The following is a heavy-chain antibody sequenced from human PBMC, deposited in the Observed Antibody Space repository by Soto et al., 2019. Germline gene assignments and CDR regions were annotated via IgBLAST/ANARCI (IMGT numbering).Heavy chain of an antibody. CDR2: IIPIFTRT. CDR3: ARDVVRSTAGDS. J-gene: IGHJ4*02. Sequence: QLQLVQSGTEVKEHGSSVKVSCKASGGTFSTSSFVWVRQGPGQGLEWMGGIIPIFTRTNFAQKFQGRVTFSADESTRTTYMELRSLTSEDTAIYYCARDVVRSTAGDSWGQGTLVTVSS. V-gene: IGHV1-69*01. D-gene: IGHD2-15*01. CDR1: GGTFSTSS.